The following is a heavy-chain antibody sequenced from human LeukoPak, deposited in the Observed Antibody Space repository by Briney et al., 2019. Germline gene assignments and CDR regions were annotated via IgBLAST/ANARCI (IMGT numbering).Heavy chain of an antibody. V-gene: IGHV5-51*01. D-gene: IGHD3-10*01. J-gene: IGHJ4*02. Sequence: GESLKISCEGSGYSFTTYWIGWVRQMPGKGLEWMGIIYPGDSHARYSPSFQGQVTISADKSISTAYLQWSSLKASDTAMYYCARIPDYASGSPRADYWGQGTLVTVSS. CDR2: IYPGDSHA. CDR1: GYSFTTYW. CDR3: ARIPDYASGSPRADY.